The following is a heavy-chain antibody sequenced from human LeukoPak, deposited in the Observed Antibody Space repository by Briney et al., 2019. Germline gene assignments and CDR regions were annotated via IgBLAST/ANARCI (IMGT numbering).Heavy chain of an antibody. J-gene: IGHJ4*02. CDR3: ATRSSGYDSPQY. V-gene: IGHV4-4*02. D-gene: IGHD5-12*01. CDR2: INHSGST. CDR1: GGSISSSNW. Sequence: SGTLSLTCAVSGGSISSSNWWSWVRQPPGKGLEWIGEINHSGSTNYNPSLKSRVTISVDTSKNQFSLKLSSVTAADTAVYYCATRSSGYDSPQYWGQGTLVTVSS.